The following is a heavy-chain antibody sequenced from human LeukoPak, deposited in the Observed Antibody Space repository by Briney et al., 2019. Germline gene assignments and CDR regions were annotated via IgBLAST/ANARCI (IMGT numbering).Heavy chain of an antibody. V-gene: IGHV3-33*01. CDR3: ASTSGWYEPIDY. J-gene: IGHJ4*02. CDR1: GFTFSSYG. Sequence: GGSLRLSCAASGFTFSSYGMHWVRQAPGKGLEWVAVIWYDGSNKYYADSVKGRLTISRDNSKNTLYLQMNSLRAEDTAVYYCASTSGWYEPIDYWGQGTLVTVSS. CDR2: IWYDGSNK. D-gene: IGHD6-19*01.